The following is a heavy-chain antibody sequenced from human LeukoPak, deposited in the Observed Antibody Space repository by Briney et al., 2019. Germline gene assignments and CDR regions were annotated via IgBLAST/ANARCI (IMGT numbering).Heavy chain of an antibody. Sequence: KLSETLSLTCTVSGVSISSYYWRWLRQPPGQGLEGFGYIYYSASTDYNPSLKSRVNISVATSKNQCSLELNSVTAADTAVYYCASTRYYHDSTGYYPVPFFDYWGQGALVTVSS. CDR2: IYYSAST. CDR3: ASTRYYHDSTGYYPVPFFDY. CDR1: GVSISSYY. J-gene: IGHJ4*02. V-gene: IGHV4-59*01. D-gene: IGHD3-22*01.